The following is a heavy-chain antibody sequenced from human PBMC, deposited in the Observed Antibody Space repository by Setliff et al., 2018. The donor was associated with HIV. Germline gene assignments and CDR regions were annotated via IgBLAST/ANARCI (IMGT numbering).Heavy chain of an antibody. CDR2: ISAYNGNT. J-gene: IGHJ4*02. D-gene: IGHD3-10*01. Sequence: ASVKVSCKASGYTFTTFGISWVRQAPGQGLEWMGWISAYNGNTNYAQKLQGRITMTTHTSTTTAYMELRSLGSDDTAIYFCATMQFGDFDYWGQGTLVTVSS. V-gene: IGHV1-18*01. CDR3: ATMQFGDFDY. CDR1: GYTFTTFG.